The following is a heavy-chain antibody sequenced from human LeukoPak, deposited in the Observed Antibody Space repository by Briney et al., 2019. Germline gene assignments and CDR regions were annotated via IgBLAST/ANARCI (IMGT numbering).Heavy chain of an antibody. CDR3: ARTGYCSSTSCYPTNAFDI. CDR2: IYYSGST. Sequence: PSETLSLTCTVSGGSISSSSYYWGWTRQPPGKGLEWIGSIYYSGSTYYNPSLKSRVTISVDTSKNQFSLKLSSVTAADTAVYYCARTGYCSSTSCYPTNAFDIWGQGTMVTVSS. J-gene: IGHJ3*02. CDR1: GGSISSSSYY. D-gene: IGHD2-2*01. V-gene: IGHV4-39*01.